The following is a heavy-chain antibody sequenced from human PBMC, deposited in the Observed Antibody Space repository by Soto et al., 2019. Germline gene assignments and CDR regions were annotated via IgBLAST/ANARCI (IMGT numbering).Heavy chain of an antibody. CDR2: FYDSGTS. Sequence: QVQLQESGPGLVKPSQTLSLTCTVSGDSISDVDYYWSWVRQTPREGLEWIGAFYDSGTSYYSTSLKSRMTISVDSSKNQFSMTLTSVTDADTAVYYCARGTRDYFDTTGPGDGMDVWGQGTTVTVSS. V-gene: IGHV4-30-4*01. CDR3: ARGTRDYFDTTGPGDGMDV. J-gene: IGHJ6*02. CDR1: GDSISDVDYY. D-gene: IGHD3-22*01.